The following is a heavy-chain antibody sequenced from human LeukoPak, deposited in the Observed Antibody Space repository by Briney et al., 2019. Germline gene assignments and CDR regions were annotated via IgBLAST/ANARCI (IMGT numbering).Heavy chain of an antibody. Sequence: SETLSLTCAVYGGPFSGYHWTWIRQPPGKGLEWIGEINDSVGTNYNPSLKSRVTISVDTSKNQFSLKLSSVTAADTAMYYCARARFGYKHFDYWGQGTLVTVSS. J-gene: IGHJ4*02. CDR3: ARARFGYKHFDY. V-gene: IGHV4-34*01. CDR2: INDSVGT. CDR1: GGPFSGYH. D-gene: IGHD3-10*01.